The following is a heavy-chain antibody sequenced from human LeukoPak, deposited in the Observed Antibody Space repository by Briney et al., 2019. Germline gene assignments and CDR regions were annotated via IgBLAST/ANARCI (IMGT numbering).Heavy chain of an antibody. CDR3: ARGRSGYYFDY. V-gene: IGHV3-33*01. CDR1: GFTFSSYG. J-gene: IGHJ4*02. CDR2: IWYDGNNK. Sequence: PGRSLRLSCAASGFTFSSYGMHWVRQAPGKGLEWVAVIWYDGNNKYYADSVKGRFTISRDNSKNTLYLQMNSLRAEDTAVYYCARGRSGYYFDYWGQGTLVTVSS. D-gene: IGHD6-25*01.